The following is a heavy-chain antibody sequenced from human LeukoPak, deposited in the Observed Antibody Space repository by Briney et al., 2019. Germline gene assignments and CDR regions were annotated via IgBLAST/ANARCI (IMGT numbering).Heavy chain of an antibody. D-gene: IGHD4-17*01. V-gene: IGHV4-59*01. CDR1: GGSISSYY. J-gene: IGHJ5*02. CDR2: IYYSGST. CDR3: ARGRYYGEYWFDP. Sequence: SETLSLTCNVSGGSISSYYWSWIRQPPGKGLEWIGYIYYSGSTNYNPSLKSRVTISVDTSKNQFSLKLSSVSAADTAVYYCARGRYYGEYWFDPWGQGTLVSVSS.